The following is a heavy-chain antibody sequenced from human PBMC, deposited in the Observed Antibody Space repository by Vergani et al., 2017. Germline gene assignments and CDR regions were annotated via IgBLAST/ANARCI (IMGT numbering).Heavy chain of an antibody. CDR3: VRAPRYCREISCTSLDS. V-gene: IGHV3-48*03. CDR2: IVSTGQVK. J-gene: IGHJ4*02. D-gene: IGHD2-15*01. Sequence: EVLLVESGGNLVQPGGSLRLSCAASGFTFSTHTMNWVRQTPGKGLQWISYIVSTGQVKRYADSVKGRFTISRDNANNALYLQMASLRAEDTGIYYCVRAPRYCREISCTSLDSWVQGTLVTVSS. CDR1: GFTFSTHT.